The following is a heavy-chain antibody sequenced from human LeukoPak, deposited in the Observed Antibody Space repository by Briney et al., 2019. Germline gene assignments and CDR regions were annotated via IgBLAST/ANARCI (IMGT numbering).Heavy chain of an antibody. CDR1: GYTFTSYG. J-gene: IGHJ4*02. CDR3: ARDGVPYYYDSSGYSFFDY. Sequence: ASVKVSCKASGYTFTSYGISWVRQAPGQGLEWMGWISAYNGNTNYAQKLQGRVTMTTDTSTSTAYMELRSLRSDDPAVYYCARDGVPYYYDSSGYSFFDYWGQGTLVTVSS. D-gene: IGHD3-22*01. CDR2: ISAYNGNT. V-gene: IGHV1-18*01.